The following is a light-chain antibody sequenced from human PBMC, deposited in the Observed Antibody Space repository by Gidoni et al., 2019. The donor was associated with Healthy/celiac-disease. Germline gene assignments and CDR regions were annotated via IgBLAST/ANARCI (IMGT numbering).Light chain of an antibody. CDR2: QDS. Sequence: SYELTQPPSVSVSPGQTASITCSGDKLGDKYACWYQQKPDQSPVLVFYQDSKRPSGIPDRFSGSNSGNTATLTISGTQAMDEADYYCQAWDSSTAVFGGGTKLTVL. V-gene: IGLV3-1*01. CDR3: QAWDSSTAV. CDR1: KLGDKY. J-gene: IGLJ3*02.